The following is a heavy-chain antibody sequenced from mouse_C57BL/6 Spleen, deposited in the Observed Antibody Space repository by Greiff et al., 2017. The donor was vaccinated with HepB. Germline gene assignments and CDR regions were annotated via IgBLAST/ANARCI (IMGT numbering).Heavy chain of an antibody. D-gene: IGHD2-4*01. V-gene: IGHV14-1*01. J-gene: IGHJ3*01. CDR1: GFNIKDYY. Sequence: EVKLQESGAELVRPGASVKLSCTASGFNIKDYYMHWVKQRPEQGLEWIGRIDPEDGDTEYAPKFQGKATMTADTSSNTAYLQLSSLTSEDTAVYYCTTEDYDAGAWFAYWGQGTLVTVSA. CDR2: IDPEDGDT. CDR3: TTEDYDAGAWFAY.